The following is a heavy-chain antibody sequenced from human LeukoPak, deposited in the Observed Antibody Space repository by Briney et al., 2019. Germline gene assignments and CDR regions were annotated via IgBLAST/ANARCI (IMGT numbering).Heavy chain of an antibody. V-gene: IGHV3-21*04. D-gene: IGHD1-26*01. Sequence: GGSLRLSCTGSPLTFSSYSLNWVRQAPGKGLEWVSSITTSSRYIYYADSVKGRFTISRDNAKNSLYLQMNSLRAEDTAVYYCARIGFGGSYHGSFDYWGQGTLVTVSS. CDR1: PLTFSSYS. CDR2: ITTSSRYI. J-gene: IGHJ4*02. CDR3: ARIGFGGSYHGSFDY.